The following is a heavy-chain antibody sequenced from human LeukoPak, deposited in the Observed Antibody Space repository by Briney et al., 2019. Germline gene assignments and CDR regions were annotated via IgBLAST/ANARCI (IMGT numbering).Heavy chain of an antibody. V-gene: IGHV3-15*01. CDR1: GFTFSNVW. D-gene: IGHD6-19*01. CDR3: THYSSGWY. Sequence: PGGSLRLSCAASGFTFSNVWMNWVRQGPGKGLEWVGRIRPKIEGGTADYAAPVKGRFIISRDDSKNTLYLQMNSLKIEDTAMYYCTHYSSGWYLGQGTLVTVSS. CDR2: IRPKIEGGTA. J-gene: IGHJ4*02.